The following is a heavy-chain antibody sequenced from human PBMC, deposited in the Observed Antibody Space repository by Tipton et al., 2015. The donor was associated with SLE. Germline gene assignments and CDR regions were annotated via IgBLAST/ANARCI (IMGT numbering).Heavy chain of an antibody. CDR1: GFTFSSYA. V-gene: IGHV3-30-3*01. CDR3: TSGGSGNYYYYMDV. D-gene: IGHD3-10*01. Sequence: SLRLSCAASGFTFSSYAMHWVRQAPGKGLEWVAVISYDGSNKYYADSVKGRFTISRDNSKNTLYLQMNSLRAEDTAVYYCTSGGSGNYYYYMDVWGKGTTVTVSS. CDR2: ISYDGSNK. J-gene: IGHJ6*03.